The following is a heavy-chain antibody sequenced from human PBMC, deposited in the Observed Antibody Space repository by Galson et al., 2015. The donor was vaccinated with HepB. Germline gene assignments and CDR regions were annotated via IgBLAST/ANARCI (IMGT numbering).Heavy chain of an antibody. V-gene: IGHV1-3*01. J-gene: IGHJ3*02. CDR1: GYTFINYA. CDR3: ARDLLTAAGDAFDI. Sequence: SVKVSCKASGYTFINYAIHWVRQAPGQSLEWMGWINVGFGNTKYSQKFQDRVTIARDTSASTAYMELSSLRSEDTAVYYCARDLLTAAGDAFDIWGQGTMVTVPS. CDR2: INVGFGNT. D-gene: IGHD2-21*02.